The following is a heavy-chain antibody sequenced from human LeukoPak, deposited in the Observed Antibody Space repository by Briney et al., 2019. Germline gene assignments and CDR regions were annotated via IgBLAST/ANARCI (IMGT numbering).Heavy chain of an antibody. CDR3: ARLTSPGGYDFFDY. Sequence: PSETLSLTCTVSGGSISSYYWSWIRQPPGKGLEWIGYIYTSGSTNYNPSLKSRVTISVDTSKNQFSLKLSSVTAADTAVYYWARLTSPGGYDFFDYWGQGTLVTVSS. CDR2: IYTSGST. J-gene: IGHJ4*02. V-gene: IGHV4-4*09. D-gene: IGHD5-12*01. CDR1: GGSISSYY.